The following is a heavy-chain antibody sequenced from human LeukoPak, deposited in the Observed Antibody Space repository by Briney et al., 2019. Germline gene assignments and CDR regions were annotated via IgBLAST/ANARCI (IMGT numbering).Heavy chain of an antibody. V-gene: IGHV4-39*01. J-gene: IGHJ4*02. Sequence: SETLSLTCTVSGGSISSSSYYWGWVRQPPGKGGEWVGSIYYSGSTYYNPSLKSRVTISVDTSKNQFSLKLSSVTAADTAVYYCASPPHYGDYVVRDYWGQGTLVTVSS. CDR3: ASPPHYGDYVVRDY. D-gene: IGHD4-17*01. CDR1: GGSISSSSYY. CDR2: IYYSGST.